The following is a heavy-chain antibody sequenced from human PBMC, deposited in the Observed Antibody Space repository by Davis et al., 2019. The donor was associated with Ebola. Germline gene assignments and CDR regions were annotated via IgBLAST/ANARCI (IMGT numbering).Heavy chain of an antibody. CDR2: INSDGSTT. Sequence: PGGSLRLSCAASGFTFRNYWMHWVRQAPGKGLVWVSRINSDGSTTNYADSVKGRFTISRDNAKNTLYLQMNSLRAEDTAVYYCVRVLSDDYGMDVWGQGTSVTVSS. CDR1: GFTFRNYW. CDR3: VRVLSDDYGMDV. V-gene: IGHV3-74*01. J-gene: IGHJ6*02.